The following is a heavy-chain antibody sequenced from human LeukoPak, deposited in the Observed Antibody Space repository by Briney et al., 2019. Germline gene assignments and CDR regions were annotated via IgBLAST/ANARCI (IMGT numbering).Heavy chain of an antibody. CDR3: ARELSGDYGDYFDY. V-gene: IGHV3-7*01. CDR2: IKQDGSEK. Sequence: GGSLRLSCAASGFTFSSYWMSWVRQAPGKGLEWVANIKQDGSEKYYVDSVKGRFTISRDNAKNSLYLQMNSLRAEDTAVYYCARELSGDYGDYFDYWGQGTLVTVSS. CDR1: GFTFSSYW. D-gene: IGHD4-17*01. J-gene: IGHJ4*02.